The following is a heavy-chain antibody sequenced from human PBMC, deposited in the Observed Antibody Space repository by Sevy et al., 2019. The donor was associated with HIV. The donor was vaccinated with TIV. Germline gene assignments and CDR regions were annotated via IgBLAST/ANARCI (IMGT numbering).Heavy chain of an antibody. CDR2: IYSGGTT. CDR1: GFTVSNNY. D-gene: IGHD6-13*01. CDR3: ARDPPGIAATGGG. Sequence: GGSLRLSCAASGFTVSNNYMNGVRQAPGKGLEWVSLIYSGGTTHYADSVKGRFTISRDHSKNTLYLQMNSLRAEDTAIYYCARDPPGIAATGGGWGQGTLVTVSS. V-gene: IGHV3-53*01. J-gene: IGHJ4*02.